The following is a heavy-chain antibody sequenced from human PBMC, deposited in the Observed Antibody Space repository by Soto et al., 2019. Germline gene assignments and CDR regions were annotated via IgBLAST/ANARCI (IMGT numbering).Heavy chain of an antibody. CDR2: IYHSGDT. J-gene: IGHJ4*02. V-gene: IGHV4-30-4*08. CDR3: ARARIIKQPSPTPTPLQFDS. Sequence: SETLSLTCSVSEDSINSDKYYWGWIRQPPGKSLDWIGYIYHSGDTYYNPSLKSRLTISLDRSQNHFSLKLTSVTAADTALYYCARARIIKQPSPTPTPLQFDSWGQGTLVTVSS. CDR1: EDSINSDKYY. D-gene: IGHD3-10*01.